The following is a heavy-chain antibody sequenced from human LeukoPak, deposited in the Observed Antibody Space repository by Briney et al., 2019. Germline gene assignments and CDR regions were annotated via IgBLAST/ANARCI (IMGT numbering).Heavy chain of an antibody. CDR3: ARDPGYVENWFDP. J-gene: IGHJ5*02. V-gene: IGHV4-39*07. Sequence: SETLSLTCTVSGGSISSSSYYWGWIRQPPGKGLEWIGSIYYSGSTYYNPSLKSRVPVSVDTSKNQFSLKLSSVTAADTAVYYCARDPGYVENWFDPWGQGTLVTVSS. CDR1: GGSISSSSYY. D-gene: IGHD1-1*01. CDR2: IYYSGST.